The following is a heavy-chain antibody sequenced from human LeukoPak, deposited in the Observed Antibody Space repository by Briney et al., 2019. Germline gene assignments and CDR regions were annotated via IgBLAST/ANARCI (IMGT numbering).Heavy chain of an antibody. D-gene: IGHD4-23*01. CDR3: ARDYGGSSSFDY. CDR2: ISSSGSTI. Sequence: GGSLRLSCAASGFTFSSYEMHWVRQAPGMGLEWVSYISSSGSTIYYADSVKGRFTISRDNAKNSLYLQMNSLRAEDTAVYYCARDYGGSSSFDYWGQGTLVIVSS. CDR1: GFTFSSYE. V-gene: IGHV3-48*03. J-gene: IGHJ4*02.